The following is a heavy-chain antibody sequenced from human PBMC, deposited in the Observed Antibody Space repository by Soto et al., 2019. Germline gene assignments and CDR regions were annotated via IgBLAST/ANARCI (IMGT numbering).Heavy chain of an antibody. D-gene: IGHD5-12*01. V-gene: IGHV3-48*04. CDR2: ISSSSSTI. J-gene: IGHJ6*03. Sequence: PGGSLRLSCAASGFTFSSYSMNWVRQAPGKGLEWVSYISSSSSTIYYADSVKGRFTISRDNAKNSLYLQMNSLRAEDTAVYYCARDQGGYSGCMDVWGKGTTVTVSS. CDR3: ARDQGGYSGCMDV. CDR1: GFTFSSYS.